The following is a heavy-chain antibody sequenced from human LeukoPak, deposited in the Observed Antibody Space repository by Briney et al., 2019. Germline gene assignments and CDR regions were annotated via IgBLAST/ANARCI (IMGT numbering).Heavy chain of an antibody. Sequence: SETLSLTCTVSGGSISSSSYYWGWIRQPPGEGLEWIGSIYYSGSTYYNPSLKSRVTISVDTSKNQFSLKLSSVTAADTAVYYCAKRIAVAGTGDNWFDPWGQGTLVTVSS. CDR1: GGSISSSSYY. J-gene: IGHJ5*02. D-gene: IGHD6-19*01. CDR2: IYYSGST. CDR3: AKRIAVAGTGDNWFDP. V-gene: IGHV4-39*01.